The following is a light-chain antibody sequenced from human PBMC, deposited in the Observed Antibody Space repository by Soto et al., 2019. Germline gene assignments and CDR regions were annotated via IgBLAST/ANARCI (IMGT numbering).Light chain of an antibody. CDR2: AAS. J-gene: IGKJ4*01. Sequence: DIQMTQSPSSLSASVGDRVIITCRASQSISNYLNWYQQKPGKAPNLLIYAASSLQSGVPSRFSGSGSGTDFTLTISNLQPEDFATYYCQQSYSTLLTFGGGTKVEIK. CDR1: QSISNY. V-gene: IGKV1-39*01. CDR3: QQSYSTLLT.